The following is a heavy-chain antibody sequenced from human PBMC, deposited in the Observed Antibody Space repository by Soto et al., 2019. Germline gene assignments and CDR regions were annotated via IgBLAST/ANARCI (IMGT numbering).Heavy chain of an antibody. CDR1: GGSISSGGYS. Sequence: SETLSLTCAVSGGSISSGGYSWSWIRQPPGKGLEWIGYIYHSGSTYYNPSLKSRVTISVDRSKNQFSLKLSSVTAADTAVYYCARDRYYYDSSGYYSDAFDIWGQGTMVTVSS. D-gene: IGHD3-22*01. CDR2: IYHSGST. J-gene: IGHJ3*02. V-gene: IGHV4-30-2*01. CDR3: ARDRYYYDSSGYYSDAFDI.